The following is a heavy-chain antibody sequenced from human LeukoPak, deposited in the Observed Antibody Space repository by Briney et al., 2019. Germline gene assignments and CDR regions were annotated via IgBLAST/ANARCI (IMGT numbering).Heavy chain of an antibody. CDR2: IIPIFGTA. D-gene: IGHD1-26*01. CDR1: GGTFSSYA. V-gene: IGHV1-69*01. CDR3: ARDYVIQKWVPLGL. J-gene: IGHJ4*02. Sequence: SVKVSCKASGGTFSSYAISWVRQAPGQGLEWMGGIIPIFGTANYAQKFQGRVTITADESTSTAYMELSSLRSEGTAVYYCARDYVIQKWVPLGLWGQGTLVTVSS.